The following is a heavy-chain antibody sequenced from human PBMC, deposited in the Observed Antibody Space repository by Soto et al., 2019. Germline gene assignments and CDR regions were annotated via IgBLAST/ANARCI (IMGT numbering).Heavy chain of an antibody. D-gene: IGHD3-10*02. J-gene: IGHJ4*02. CDR3: AKVVRGRLREWDRHLEPTFDY. Sequence: PGGSLRLSCAASGFTFSSYGMHWVRQAPGKGLEWVAAIWCDGSHAYNADSAKGRFTISGDNSKNTRYLQMNSLRAEDTAVYYCAKVVRGRLREWDRHLEPTFDYWGQGTLVTDSS. CDR1: GFTFSSYG. CDR2: IWCDGSHA. V-gene: IGHV3-33*06.